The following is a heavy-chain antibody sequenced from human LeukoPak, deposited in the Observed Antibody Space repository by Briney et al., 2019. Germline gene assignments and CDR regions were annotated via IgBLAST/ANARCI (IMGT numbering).Heavy chain of an antibody. J-gene: IGHJ5*02. CDR2: MNPNGGNT. CDR3: ARGWVVVPAATRQSWFDP. Sequence: SVKVSCKASGYTFTSYDINWVRQATGQGLEWMGWMNPNGGNTGYAQKFQGRVTMTRNTSISTAYMELSSLRSEDTAVYYCARGWVVVPAATRQSWFDPWGQGTLVTVSS. V-gene: IGHV1-8*01. CDR1: GYTFTSYD. D-gene: IGHD2-2*01.